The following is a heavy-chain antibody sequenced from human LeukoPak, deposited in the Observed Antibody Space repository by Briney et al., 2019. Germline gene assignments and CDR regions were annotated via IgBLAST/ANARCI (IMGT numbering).Heavy chain of an antibody. CDR2: ISNSGSYI. CDR1: GFTFSSYN. CDR3: ARDLPHYYDSSGYPQPY. Sequence: GGFLRLSCEASGFTFSSYNMNWVRQAPGKGLEWVSPISNSGSYIYYADSVKGRFTISRINAKNSLYLQMNSLRAEDTAVYYCARDLPHYYDSSGYPQPYWGQGTLVTVSS. V-gene: IGHV3-21*01. D-gene: IGHD3-22*01. J-gene: IGHJ4*02.